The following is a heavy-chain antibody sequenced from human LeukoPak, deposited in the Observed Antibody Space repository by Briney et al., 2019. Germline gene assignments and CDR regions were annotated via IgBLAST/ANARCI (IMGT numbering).Heavy chain of an antibody. CDR1: GYTFTSYD. J-gene: IGHJ4*02. Sequence: ASVKVSCKASGYTFTSYDINWVRQATGQGLEWMGWMNPNSGNTGYAQKVQGRVTMTRNTSISTAYMELSSLRSEDTAVYYCARGYYYGSGSYYPIDYWGQGTLVTVSS. CDR3: ARGYYYGSGSYYPIDY. D-gene: IGHD3-10*01. V-gene: IGHV1-8*01. CDR2: MNPNSGNT.